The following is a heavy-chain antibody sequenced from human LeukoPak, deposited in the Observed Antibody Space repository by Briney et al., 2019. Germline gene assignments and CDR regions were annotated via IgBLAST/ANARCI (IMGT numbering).Heavy chain of an antibody. V-gene: IGHV3-9*01. J-gene: IGHJ6*03. D-gene: IGHD2-15*01. CDR3: VKGHCSSSSCFPNYYYYMDV. Sequence: GGSLRLSCAGSGFTFDEHAMHWVRQAPGKGLEWVSGISCNSGSIAYADSVKGRFTISRDNAKNLLFLQMSSLRAADTALYYCVKGHCSSSSCFPNYYYYMDVWGTGTTVTVSS. CDR1: GFTFDEHA. CDR2: ISCNSGSI.